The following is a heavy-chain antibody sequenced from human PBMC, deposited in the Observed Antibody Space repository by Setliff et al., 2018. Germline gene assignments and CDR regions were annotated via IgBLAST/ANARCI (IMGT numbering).Heavy chain of an antibody. CDR1: GYTFTGYY. CDR2: INPNSGGT. V-gene: IGHV1-2*04. D-gene: IGHD2-8*02. Sequence: GASVKVSCKASGYTFTGYYMHWVRQAPGQGLEWMGWINPNSGGTNYAQKFQGWATMTRDTSISTAYMELSSLRSEDTAVYYCARARWWPLLDYYMDVWGKGTTVTVSS. J-gene: IGHJ6*03. CDR3: ARARWWPLLDYYMDV.